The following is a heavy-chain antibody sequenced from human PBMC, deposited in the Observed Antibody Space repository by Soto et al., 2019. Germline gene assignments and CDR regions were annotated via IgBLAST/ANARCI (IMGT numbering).Heavy chain of an antibody. CDR2: IIPIFGTA. CDR3: ASTPKGETYYYDSSGYSLYYFDY. V-gene: IGHV1-69*13. CDR1: GGTFSSYA. J-gene: IGHJ4*02. Sequence: SVKVSCKASGGTFSSYAISWVRQAPGQGLEWMGGIIPIFGTANYAQKFQGRVTITADESTSTAYMELSSLRSEDTAVYYCASTPKGETYYYDSSGYSLYYFDYWGQGTLVTVSS. D-gene: IGHD3-22*01.